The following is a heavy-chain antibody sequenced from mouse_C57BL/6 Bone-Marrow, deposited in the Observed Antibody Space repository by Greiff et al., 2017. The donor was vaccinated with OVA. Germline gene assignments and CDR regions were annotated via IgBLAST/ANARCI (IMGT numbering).Heavy chain of an antibody. CDR1: GYTFTSYW. CDR2: IDPSDSYT. D-gene: IGHD3-2*02. V-gene: IGHV1-69*01. CDR3: ASRRGLYAMDY. J-gene: IGHJ4*01. Sequence: QVQLQQPGAELVKPGASVKMSCKASGYTFTSYWMHWVKQRPGQGLEWIGEIDPSDSYTNYNQKFKGKSTLTVDKSSSTAYMQLSSLTSEDSAFYYCASRRGLYAMDYWGQGTSVTVSS.